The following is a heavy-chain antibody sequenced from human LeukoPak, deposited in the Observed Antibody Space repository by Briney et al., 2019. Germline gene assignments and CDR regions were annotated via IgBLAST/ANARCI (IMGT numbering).Heavy chain of an antibody. CDR3: AKDRDYNYYFDH. Sequence: SLRLSCAASGFTFSSYWMSWVRQAPGKGLEWVSGISWNSGNIGYADSVKGRFTISRDNAKNSLYLQMNSLRVEDTALYYCAKDRDYNYYFDHWGQGTLVTVSS. D-gene: IGHD4-11*01. V-gene: IGHV3-9*01. CDR2: ISWNSGNI. CDR1: GFTFSSYW. J-gene: IGHJ4*02.